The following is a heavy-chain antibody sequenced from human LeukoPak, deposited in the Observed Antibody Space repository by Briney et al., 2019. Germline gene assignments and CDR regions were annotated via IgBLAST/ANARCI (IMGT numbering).Heavy chain of an antibody. V-gene: IGHV4-4*07. D-gene: IGHD3-10*01. Sequence: PSETLSLTCTVSGGSISSYYWSWIRQPAGKGLEWIGRIYTSGSTNYNPSLKSRVTMSVDTSKNQFSLKLSSVTAADTAVYYCARDLTLWFGEYHRWFDPWGQGTLVTVSS. J-gene: IGHJ5*02. CDR3: ARDLTLWFGEYHRWFDP. CDR1: GGSISSYY. CDR2: IYTSGST.